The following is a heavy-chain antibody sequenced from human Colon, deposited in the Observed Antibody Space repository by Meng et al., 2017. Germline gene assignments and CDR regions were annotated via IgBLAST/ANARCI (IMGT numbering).Heavy chain of an antibody. Sequence: QVQRQESGPGLVKPWGTLSLTCGVSGGSISSSYWWRWVRQPPGEGLEWIGEIYPGGSTNYNPSLNSRVTISVDKSKNQFSLNLSSVTAADTAVYYCAREVVVLVVPGYFDYWGQGTLVTVSS. V-gene: IGHV4-4*02. J-gene: IGHJ4*02. CDR2: IYPGGST. CDR1: GGSISSSYW. CDR3: AREVVVLVVPGYFDY. D-gene: IGHD3-22*01.